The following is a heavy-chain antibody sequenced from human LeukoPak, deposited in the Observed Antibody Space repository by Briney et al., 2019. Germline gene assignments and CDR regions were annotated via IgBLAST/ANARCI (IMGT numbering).Heavy chain of an antibody. D-gene: IGHD2-15*01. CDR3: AKHARGAAATVHIGLHWSDP. J-gene: IGHJ5*02. V-gene: IGHV3-30*07. CDR1: GFTFSSYA. Sequence: GGSLRLSCAASGFTFSSYAMHWVRQAPGKGLEWVAVISYDGSNKYYADSVKGRFTISRDNSKNTLYLQMNSLRAEDTAVYYCAKHARGAAATVHIGLHWSDPWRQGTLVTASS. CDR2: ISYDGSNK.